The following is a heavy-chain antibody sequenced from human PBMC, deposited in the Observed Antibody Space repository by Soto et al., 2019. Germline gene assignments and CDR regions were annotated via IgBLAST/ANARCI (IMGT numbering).Heavy chain of an antibody. D-gene: IGHD2-21*02. V-gene: IGHV3-21*01. CDR2: INVDGSYI. J-gene: IGHJ3*01. CDR3: ETEGDFPLGYV. CDR1: DFTFRTYT. Sequence: GGSLRLSCVASDFTFRTYTMHWVRQAPGKGLQWVSSINVDGSYIYSADSLKGRFTVSRDNAKNSLYLQMNSLRVEDTAMYYCETEGDFPLGYVWGQGTMVTVSS.